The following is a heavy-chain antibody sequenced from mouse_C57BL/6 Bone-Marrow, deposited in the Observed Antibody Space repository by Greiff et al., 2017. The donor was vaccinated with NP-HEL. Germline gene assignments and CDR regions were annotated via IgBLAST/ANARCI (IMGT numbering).Heavy chain of an antibody. CDR2: IYPGNSDT. Sequence: EVQLQQSGTVLARPGASVKMSCKTSGYTFTSYWMHWVKQRPGQGLEWIGAIYPGNSDTSSNQKFKGKAKLTAVTSASTAYMQLSRLTNEDSAVFVCTRGLLRYWYFDVGGTGTTVTVSS. V-gene: IGHV1-5*01. J-gene: IGHJ1*03. CDR3: TRGLLRYWYFDV. CDR1: GYTFTSYW. D-gene: IGHD2-3*01.